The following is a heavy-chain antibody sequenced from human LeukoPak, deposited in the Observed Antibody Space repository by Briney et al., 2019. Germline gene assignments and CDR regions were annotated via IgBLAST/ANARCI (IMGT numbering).Heavy chain of an antibody. CDR1: GYTFTSYY. CDR2: INPSGGST. Sequence: GASVKVSCKASGYTFTSYYMHWVRQAPGQGLEWMGIINPSGGSTSYAQKFQGRVTITADESTSTAYMELSSLRSEDTAVYYCARDLGRSSGWYGYWGQGTLVTVSS. J-gene: IGHJ4*02. D-gene: IGHD6-19*01. V-gene: IGHV1-46*01. CDR3: ARDLGRSSGWYGY.